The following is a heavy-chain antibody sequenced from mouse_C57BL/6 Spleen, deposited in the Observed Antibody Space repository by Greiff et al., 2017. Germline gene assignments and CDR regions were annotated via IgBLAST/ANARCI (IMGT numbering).Heavy chain of an antibody. D-gene: IGHD2-5*01. CDR2: IDPSDSYT. V-gene: IGHV1-69*01. CDR1: GYTFTSYW. CDR3: ARRAVSNYEGYYYAMDY. J-gene: IGHJ4*01. Sequence: QVQLQQPGAELVMPGASVKLSCKASGYTFTSYWMHWVKQRPGQGLEWIGEIDPSDSYTNYNQKFKGKSTLTVDKSSSTAYMQLSSLTSEDSAVYYCARRAVSNYEGYYYAMDYWGQGTSVTVSS.